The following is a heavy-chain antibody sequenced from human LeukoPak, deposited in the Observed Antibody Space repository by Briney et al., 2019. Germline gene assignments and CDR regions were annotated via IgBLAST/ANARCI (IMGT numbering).Heavy chain of an antibody. CDR3: ARGSNKQWGGGIDY. Sequence: ASVKVSCKASGYTFTSYDINWVRQATGQGLEWMGWMNPNSGNTGYAHKFQGRVTMTRNTSISTAYMELSSLRSEDTAVYYCARGSNKQWGGGIDYWGQGTLVTVSS. CDR1: GYTFTSYD. V-gene: IGHV1-8*01. J-gene: IGHJ4*02. CDR2: MNPNSGNT. D-gene: IGHD6-19*01.